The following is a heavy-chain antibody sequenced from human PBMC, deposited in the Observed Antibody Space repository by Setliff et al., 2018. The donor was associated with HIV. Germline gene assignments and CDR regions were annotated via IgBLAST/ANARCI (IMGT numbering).Heavy chain of an antibody. D-gene: IGHD3-10*01. V-gene: IGHV1-2*06. CDR3: ARNFGLSPSGKYYYYYGTDI. CDR1: GYTFPDYY. Sequence: ASVKVSCKTSGYTFPDYYLHWVRQAPGQGLEWMGRISPNSGGTNYAQKFQGRVTMTRDTSINAAYMELRSLRSDDTAVYYCARNFGLSPSGKYYYYYGTDIWGQGTTVTVSS. CDR2: ISPNSGGT. J-gene: IGHJ6*02.